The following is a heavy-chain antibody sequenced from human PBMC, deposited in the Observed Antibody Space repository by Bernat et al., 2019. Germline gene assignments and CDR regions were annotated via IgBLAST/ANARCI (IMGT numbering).Heavy chain of an antibody. V-gene: IGHV3-30*01. D-gene: IGHD1-1*01. CDR1: GFTFSSYA. CDR3: ARDRVGTGDAFDI. Sequence: QVQLVESGGGVVQPGRSLRLSCAASGFTFSSYAMHWVRQAPGKGLEWVAVISYDGSNKYYADSVKGRFTISRDNSKNTLYLQMNSLRAEDTALYYCARDRVGTGDAFDIWGQGTMVTVSS. J-gene: IGHJ3*02. CDR2: ISYDGSNK.